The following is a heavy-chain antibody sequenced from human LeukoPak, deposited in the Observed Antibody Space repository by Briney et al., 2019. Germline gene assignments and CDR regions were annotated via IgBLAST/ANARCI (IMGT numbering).Heavy chain of an antibody. D-gene: IGHD6-19*01. CDR3: AKGTAVADIYFDY. CDR1: GFTFSSYA. J-gene: IGHJ4*02. V-gene: IGHV3-30-3*01. Sequence: GGSLRLSCAASGFTFSSYAMHWVRQAPGKGLEWVAVISYDGSNKYYADSVKGRFTISRDNSKNMLYLQMNSLRAEDTAVYYCAKGTAVADIYFDYWGQGTLVTVSS. CDR2: ISYDGSNK.